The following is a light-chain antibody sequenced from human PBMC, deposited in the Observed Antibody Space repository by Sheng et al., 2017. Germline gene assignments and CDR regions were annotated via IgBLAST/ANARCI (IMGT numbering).Light chain of an antibody. Sequence: EIVMTQSPATLSVSPGERVTLSCRASQSVGTHLCWYQQKLGQAPRLLIYGASTRATGVPARFSGSGSGTEFTLTISSLQSEDFAVYYCHQFNLWPWTFGQGTNVDVK. CDR2: GAS. CDR1: QSVGTH. CDR3: HQFNLWPWT. J-gene: IGKJ1*01. V-gene: IGKV3-15*01.